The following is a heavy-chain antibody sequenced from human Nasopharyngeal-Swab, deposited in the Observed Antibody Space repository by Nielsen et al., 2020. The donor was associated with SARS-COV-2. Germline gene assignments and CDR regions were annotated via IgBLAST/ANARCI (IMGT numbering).Heavy chain of an antibody. CDR2: SRVKANSYSA. Sequence: GGSLRLSCVASGFNLGDYYMDWVRQAPGKGLEWLGHSRVKANSYSAEYAASVTGRFTFSREESRNSLYLQMNSLTTEDTAVYYCARVGICYNDWCGSYDSWGQGTLVTVS. J-gene: IGHJ4*02. V-gene: IGHV3-72*01. CDR1: GFNLGDYY. D-gene: IGHD3-9*01. CDR3: ARVGICYNDWCGSYDS.